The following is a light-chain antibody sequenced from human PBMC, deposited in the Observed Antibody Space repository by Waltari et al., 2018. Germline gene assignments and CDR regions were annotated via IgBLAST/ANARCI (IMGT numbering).Light chain of an antibody. Sequence: GERATLSCRASQSISRYLAGYQQKPGQAPRLLIYAASSRATGIPDRFSGSGSGTDFSLTISRLEPEDFAVYYCQNHERLPAMFGQGTKVEIK. J-gene: IGKJ1*01. V-gene: IGKV3-20*01. CDR1: QSISRY. CDR3: QNHERLPAM. CDR2: AAS.